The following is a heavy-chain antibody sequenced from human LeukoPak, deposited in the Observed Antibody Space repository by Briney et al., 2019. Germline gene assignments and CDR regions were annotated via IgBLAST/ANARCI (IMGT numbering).Heavy chain of an antibody. Sequence: GGSLRLSCAASGFTFSTYSMNWVRQAPGKGLEWVSSISSGSSYIYYADSVKGRFTVSRDNAENSLYLRMNSLRAEDTAVYYCAREAGGNSGYVWVLWGQGTLVTVSS. V-gene: IGHV3-21*01. CDR2: ISSGSSYI. J-gene: IGHJ4*02. CDR3: AREAGGNSGYVWVL. D-gene: IGHD5-12*01. CDR1: GFTFSTYS.